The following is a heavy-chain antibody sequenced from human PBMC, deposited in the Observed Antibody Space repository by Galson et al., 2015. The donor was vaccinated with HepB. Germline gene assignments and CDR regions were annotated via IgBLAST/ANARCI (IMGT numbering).Heavy chain of an antibody. CDR3: ARGYFDSSGFSNPFDD. CDR1: GGSISSYY. V-gene: IGHV4-59*08. Sequence: TLSLTCTVSGGSISSYYWSWIRQSPGKGLGWIGYIYHSGSTNYNPSLKSRVTTSVDTSKNQFSLRLSSVTAADTAVYYCARGYFDSSGFSNPFDDWGQGILVTVSS. CDR2: IYHSGST. D-gene: IGHD3-22*01. J-gene: IGHJ4*02.